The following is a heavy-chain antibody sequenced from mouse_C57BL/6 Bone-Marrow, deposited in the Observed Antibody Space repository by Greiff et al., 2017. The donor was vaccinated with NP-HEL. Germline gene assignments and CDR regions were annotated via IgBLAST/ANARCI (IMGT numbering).Heavy chain of an antibody. CDR1: GYTFTDYY. J-gene: IGHJ2*01. Sequence: VQLKQSGPELVKPGASVKISCKASGYTFTDYYMNWVKQSHGKSLEWIGDINPNNGGTSYNQKFKGKATLTVDKSSSTAYMELRSLTSEDSAVYYCAFDGYSPFDYWGQGTTLTVSS. CDR3: AFDGYSPFDY. V-gene: IGHV1-26*01. D-gene: IGHD2-3*01. CDR2: INPNNGGT.